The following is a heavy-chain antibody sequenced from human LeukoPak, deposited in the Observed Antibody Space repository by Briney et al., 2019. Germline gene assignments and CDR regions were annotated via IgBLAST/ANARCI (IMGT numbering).Heavy chain of an antibody. Sequence: GGSLRLSCAASGFTVSSNYMSWVRQAPGKGLERVSVIYSGGSTYYADSVKGRFTISRDNSKNTLYLQMNSLRAEDTAVYYCARYSSSRGHFGYWGQGTLVTVSS. D-gene: IGHD6-13*01. CDR3: ARYSSSRGHFGY. CDR1: GFTVSSNY. J-gene: IGHJ4*02. V-gene: IGHV3-53*01. CDR2: IYSGGST.